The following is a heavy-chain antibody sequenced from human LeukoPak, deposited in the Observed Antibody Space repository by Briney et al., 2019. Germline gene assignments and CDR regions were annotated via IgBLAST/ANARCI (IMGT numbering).Heavy chain of an antibody. CDR2: ISSSSTTI. V-gene: IGHV3-48*01. Sequence: GGSLRLSCAASGFTFSSYSMNWVRQAPGKGLEWVSYISSSSTTIYYADSVKGRFTISRDNAKNSLYLQMNSLRAEDTAVYYCARDHHRRLYDSQARDTFDFWGQGTMVTVAS. D-gene: IGHD3-22*01. J-gene: IGHJ3*01. CDR3: ARDHHRRLYDSQARDTFDF. CDR1: GFTFSSYS.